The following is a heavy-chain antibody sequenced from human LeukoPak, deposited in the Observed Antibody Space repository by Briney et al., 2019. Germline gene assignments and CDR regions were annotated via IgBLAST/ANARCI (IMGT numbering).Heavy chain of an antibody. J-gene: IGHJ4*02. D-gene: IGHD5-18*01. CDR3: AKGRGSYSYGGYDS. V-gene: IGHV3-23*01. CDR1: GFTFSSYA. CDR2: ISGSGGST. Sequence: GGSLRLSCAASGFTFSSYAMSWVRQAPGKGLEWVSVISGSGGSTYYADSVKGRFTISRDNSKNTLYLQINSLRAEDTALYYCAKGRGSYSYGGYDSWGQGTLVTVSS.